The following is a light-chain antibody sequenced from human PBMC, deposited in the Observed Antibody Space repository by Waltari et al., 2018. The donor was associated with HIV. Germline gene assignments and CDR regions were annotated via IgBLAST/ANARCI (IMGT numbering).Light chain of an antibody. Sequence: DIQMTQSPSSLSASVGDRVTIICRASQSISSYLNWYQHKLGKAPKLLIYAASSLQSGVPSRFSGSGSGTDFILTISSLQPEDFGVYYCQETYTTPWTFGQGTKVEIK. CDR3: QETYTTPWT. CDR1: QSISSY. V-gene: IGKV1-39*01. CDR2: AAS. J-gene: IGKJ1*01.